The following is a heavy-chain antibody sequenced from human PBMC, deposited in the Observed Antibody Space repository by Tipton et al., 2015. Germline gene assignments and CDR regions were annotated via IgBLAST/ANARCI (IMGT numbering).Heavy chain of an antibody. CDR1: GGSVTSGSYY. Sequence: TLSLTCSVSGGSVTSGSYYWSWIRQSPGKGLEWIGYISDSGTTNYNPSLKSRVTISLDTSKNQFSLTLNSVTAADTAVYYCARDLEHGMDVWGQGTTVTVSS. V-gene: IGHV4-61*01. CDR2: ISDSGTT. CDR3: ARDLEHGMDV. J-gene: IGHJ6*02. D-gene: IGHD5-24*01.